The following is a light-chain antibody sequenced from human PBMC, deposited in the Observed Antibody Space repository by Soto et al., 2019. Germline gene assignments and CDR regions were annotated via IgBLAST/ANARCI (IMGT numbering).Light chain of an antibody. V-gene: IGKV3-15*01. CDR1: QSVSSN. CDR2: GAS. Sequence: EIVMTQSPATLSVSPGERATLSCRASQSVSSNLAWYQQNPGQAPRLLIYGASARATGIPARSSGSGSGTGFTLTTCSLQSEDFAVYYCQQYYNWPPWTFGQGTKVEIK. CDR3: QQYYNWPPWT. J-gene: IGKJ1*01.